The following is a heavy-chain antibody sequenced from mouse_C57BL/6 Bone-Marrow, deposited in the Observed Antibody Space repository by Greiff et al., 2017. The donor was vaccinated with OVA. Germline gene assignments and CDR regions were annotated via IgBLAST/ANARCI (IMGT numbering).Heavy chain of an antibody. CDR2: IYPGDGAT. D-gene: IGHD1-1*01. J-gene: IGHJ4*01. CDR1: GYAFSSSW. CDR3: ARGEYNGGNPYYAMDN. Sequence: LVKPGASVKISCKASGYAFSSSWMNWVKQRPGKGLEWIGRIYPGDGATNYNGKFKGKATLTADKSSSTAYMQLSSLTSEDSAVYFCARGEYNGGNPYYAMDNWVKEPQSPSPQ. V-gene: IGHV1-82*01.